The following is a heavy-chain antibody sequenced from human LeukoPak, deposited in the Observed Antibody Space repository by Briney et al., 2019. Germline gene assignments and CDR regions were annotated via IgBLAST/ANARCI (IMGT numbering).Heavy chain of an antibody. V-gene: IGHV4-34*01. Sequence: SETLSLTCTVSGGSISSYYWSWIRQPPGKGLEWIGEINHSGSTNYNPSLKSRVTISVDTSKNQFSLKLSSVTAADTAVYYCARGPPRYYYDSSGLLGYWGQGTLVTVSS. CDR1: GGSISSYY. J-gene: IGHJ4*02. D-gene: IGHD3-22*01. CDR2: INHSGST. CDR3: ARGPPRYYYDSSGLLGY.